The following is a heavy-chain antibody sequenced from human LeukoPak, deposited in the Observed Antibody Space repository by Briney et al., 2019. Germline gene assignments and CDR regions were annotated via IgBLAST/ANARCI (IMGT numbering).Heavy chain of an antibody. V-gene: IGHV4-59*01. Sequence: SETLSLTCTVSGGSISSYYWSWIRQPPGKGLEWIGYIYYSGSTNYNPSLKSRVTISVDTSKNQFSLKLSSVTAADTAVYYCARVDLEMATSYFVYWGQGTLVTVSS. J-gene: IGHJ4*02. D-gene: IGHD5-24*01. CDR3: ARVDLEMATSYFVY. CDR2: IYYSGST. CDR1: GGSISSYY.